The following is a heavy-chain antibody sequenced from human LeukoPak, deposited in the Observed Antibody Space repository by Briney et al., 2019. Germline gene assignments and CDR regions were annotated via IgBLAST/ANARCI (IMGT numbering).Heavy chain of an antibody. V-gene: IGHV3-30*02. CDR3: AKDPTSSGWYPDY. CDR2: IRYDGSNK. J-gene: IGHJ4*02. D-gene: IGHD6-19*01. Sequence: GGSLRLSCAASGFTFSSYGMHWVRQAPGKGLEWVAFIRYDGSNKYYVDSVKGRFTISRDNSKNTLYLQMNSPRAEDTAVYYCAKDPTSSGWYPDYWGQGTLVTVSS. CDR1: GFTFSSYG.